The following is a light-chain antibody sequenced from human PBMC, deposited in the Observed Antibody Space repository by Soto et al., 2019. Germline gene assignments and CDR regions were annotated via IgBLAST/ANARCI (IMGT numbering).Light chain of an antibody. Sequence: SAATLSANVGDRVTISCQASQGISSSLAWYQQQPGKPPNILIYGASTLKSGVPSRFSGSGFGTEFTPTISRLQSEDFGTYYCQQFNSCPLTFGQRTRVEIK. V-gene: IGKV1-9*01. J-gene: IGKJ5*01. CDR1: QGISSS. CDR3: QQFNSCPLT. CDR2: GAS.